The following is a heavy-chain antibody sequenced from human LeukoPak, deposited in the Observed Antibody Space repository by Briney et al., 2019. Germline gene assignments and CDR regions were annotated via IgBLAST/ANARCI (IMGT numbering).Heavy chain of an antibody. Sequence: PGGSLRLSCVGSGFMFNRLALTWVRQTPGNGLEWVSISGSGGSTYYADSVNGRFTISRDNAKNSLYLQMNSLRAEDTAVYYCAREPTYTSSWYTSCDYWGQGTLVTVSS. V-gene: IGHV3-23*01. J-gene: IGHJ4*02. CDR2: SGSGGST. D-gene: IGHD6-13*01. CDR1: GFMFNRLA. CDR3: AREPTYTSSWYTSCDY.